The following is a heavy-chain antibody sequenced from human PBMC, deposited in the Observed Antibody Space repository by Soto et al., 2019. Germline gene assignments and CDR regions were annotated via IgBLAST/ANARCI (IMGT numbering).Heavy chain of an antibody. CDR2: ISAYNGNT. CDR3: ARDGLWFGELPYGMDV. Sequence: ASFQVSCKASGYTFTSYGISWVRQAPGQGLEGMGWISAYNGNTNYAQKLQGRVTMTTDTSTSKDYMELRSLRSDDTAVYYCARDGLWFGELPYGMDVWVHGSTVSFSS. CDR1: GYTFTSYG. V-gene: IGHV1-18*01. D-gene: IGHD3-10*01. J-gene: IGHJ6*02.